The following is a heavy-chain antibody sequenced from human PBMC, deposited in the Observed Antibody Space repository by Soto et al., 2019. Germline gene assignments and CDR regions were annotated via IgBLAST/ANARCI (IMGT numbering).Heavy chain of an antibody. J-gene: IGHJ4*02. CDR3: ASQASGYSGYARRDH. Sequence: VKVSCKASGGTFSSYTISWVRQAPGQGLEWMGRIIPILGIANYAQKFQGRVTITADKSTSTAYMELSSLRSEDTAVYYCASQASGYSGYARRDHWGQGTLVTVS. CDR2: IIPILGIA. V-gene: IGHV1-69*02. CDR1: GGTFSSYT. D-gene: IGHD5-12*01.